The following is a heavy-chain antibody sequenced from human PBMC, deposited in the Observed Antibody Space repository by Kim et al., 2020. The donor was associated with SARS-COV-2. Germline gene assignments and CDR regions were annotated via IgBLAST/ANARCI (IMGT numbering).Heavy chain of an antibody. D-gene: IGHD6-19*01. J-gene: IGHJ5*02. CDR3: AREDSSGWYTNWFDP. Sequence: GGSLRLSCAASGFTFSSYSMNWVRQAPGKGLEWVSYISSSSSTIYYADSVKGRFTISRDNAKNSLYLQMNSLRAEDTAVYYCAREDSSGWYTNWFDPWGQGTLVTVSS. V-gene: IGHV3-48*04. CDR2: ISSSSSTI. CDR1: GFTFSSYS.